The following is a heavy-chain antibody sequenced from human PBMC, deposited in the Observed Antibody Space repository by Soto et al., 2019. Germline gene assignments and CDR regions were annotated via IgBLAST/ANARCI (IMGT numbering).Heavy chain of an antibody. D-gene: IGHD4-4*01. CDR2: ISYDGSNK. CDR1: GFTFSSYA. CDR3: ARPLWRDDYNWGYFDL. V-gene: IGHV3-30-3*01. Sequence: QVQLVESGGGVVQPGRSLRLSCAASGFTFSSYAMHWVRQAPGKGLEWVAVISYDGSNKYYADSVKGRFTISRDNSNNTLYLQMNSLRLEDTAVYYWARPLWRDDYNWGYFDLWGRGTLVTVSS. J-gene: IGHJ2*01.